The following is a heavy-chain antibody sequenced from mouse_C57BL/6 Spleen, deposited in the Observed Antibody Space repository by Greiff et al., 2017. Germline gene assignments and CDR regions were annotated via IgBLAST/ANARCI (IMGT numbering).Heavy chain of an antibody. CDR2: IYPCDGDT. V-gene: IGHV1-80*01. CDR3: ASGIATEVAQWFDY. J-gene: IGHJ1*03. Sequence: VQLQQPGAELVKPGASVKMSCKASGYAFTSYWMHWVKQRPGQGLEWIGQIYPCDGDTNYNGKFKGKATLTVDKSSSTAYMQLSSLTSEDSAVYYCASGIATEVAQWFDYWGKGTTVTVSS. D-gene: IGHD1-1*01. CDR1: GYAFTSYW.